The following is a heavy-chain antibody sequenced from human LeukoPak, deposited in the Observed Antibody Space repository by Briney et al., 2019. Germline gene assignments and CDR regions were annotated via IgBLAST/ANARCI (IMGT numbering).Heavy chain of an antibody. CDR1: GGTFSSYA. V-gene: IGHV1-69*13. D-gene: IGHD5-18*01. CDR3: ARSLGYSYGLFDY. Sequence: APVKPSCKASGGTFSSYAISWVRQAPGQGLEWMGGIIPIFGTANYAQKFQGRVTITADESTSTAYMELSSLRSEDTAVYYCARSLGYSYGLFDYWGQGTLVTVSS. J-gene: IGHJ4*02. CDR2: IIPIFGTA.